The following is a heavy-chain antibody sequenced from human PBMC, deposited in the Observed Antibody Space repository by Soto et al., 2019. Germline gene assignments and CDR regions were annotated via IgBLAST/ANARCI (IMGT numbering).Heavy chain of an antibody. CDR3: ARGGPVASGGSCYLNY. V-gene: IGHV4-34*01. CDR1: GGSLSGYY. D-gene: IGHD2-15*01. CDR2: INHSGST. J-gene: IGHJ4*02. Sequence: QVQLQQWGAGLLKPSETLSLTCAVYGGSLSGYYWSWIRQPPGKGLEWIGEINHSGSTNYNPSLKSRVTISVDTSKSQFSLKLSSVTAADTAVYYCARGGPVASGGSCYLNYWGQGTLVTVSS.